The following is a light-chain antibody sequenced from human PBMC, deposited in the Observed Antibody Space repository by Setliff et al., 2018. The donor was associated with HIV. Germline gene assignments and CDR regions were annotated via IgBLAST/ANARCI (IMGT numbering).Light chain of an antibody. CDR2: DVS. Sequence: QSVLTQPRSVSGSPGQSVTISCTGTSSGVGGYQQVSWYQQHPGKAPKVMIYDVSRRPSGVPDRFSGSKSGNTASLTISGLQAEDEADYYCCSYAGSYRYVFGTGTKGTV. V-gene: IGLV2-11*01. CDR1: SSGVGGYQQ. CDR3: CSYAGSYRYV. J-gene: IGLJ1*01.